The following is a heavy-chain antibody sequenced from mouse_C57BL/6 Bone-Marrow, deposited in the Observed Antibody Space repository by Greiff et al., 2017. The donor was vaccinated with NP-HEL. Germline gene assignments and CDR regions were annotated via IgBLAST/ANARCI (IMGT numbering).Heavy chain of an antibody. J-gene: IGHJ2*01. CDR3: AAIYYGYDGRTLTTGAKAPLSQPEYFDY. Sequence: VKLVESGPGLVAPSQSLSITCTVSGFSLTSYAISWVRQPPGKGLEWLGVIWTGGGTNYNSALKSRLSISKDNSKSQVFLKMNSLQTDDTARYYCAAIYYGYDGRTLTTGAKAPLSQPEYFDYWGQGTTLTVSS. CDR1: GFSLTSYA. D-gene: IGHD2-2*01. V-gene: IGHV2-9-1*01. CDR2: IWTGGGT.